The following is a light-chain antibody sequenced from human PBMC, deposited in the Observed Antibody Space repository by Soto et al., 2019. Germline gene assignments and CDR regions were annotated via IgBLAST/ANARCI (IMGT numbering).Light chain of an antibody. Sequence: DIQITQSPSSLAASVGDRVTITCQASQNINNYLNWYQQKPGKAPKLLIYAASSLQSGVPSRFRGSGSGTDFTLTISSLQPEDFATYYCQQANSFPLTFGGGTKVDIK. V-gene: IGKV1-12*01. CDR1: QNINNY. J-gene: IGKJ4*01. CDR2: AAS. CDR3: QQANSFPLT.